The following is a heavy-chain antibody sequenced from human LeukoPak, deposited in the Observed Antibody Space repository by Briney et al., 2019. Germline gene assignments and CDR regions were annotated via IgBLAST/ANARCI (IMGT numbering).Heavy chain of an antibody. D-gene: IGHD4-17*01. CDR2: ISSNGDIT. J-gene: IGHJ3*02. V-gene: IGHV3-64*01. CDR1: GFTFSGYA. Sequence: GSLRLSCAPSGFTFSGYAMHWVRQAPGKKLEYVSTISSNGDITYYATSVKGRFTISRDNSKNTLFLQLGSLRAEDMAVYYCARGPQPYDDAGSRAFDIWGQGAMVTVSS. CDR3: ARGPQPYDDAGSRAFDI.